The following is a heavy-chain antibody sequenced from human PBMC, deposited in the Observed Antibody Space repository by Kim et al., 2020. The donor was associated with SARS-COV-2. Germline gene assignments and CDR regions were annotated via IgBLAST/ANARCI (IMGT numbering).Heavy chain of an antibody. Sequence: GESLKISCKGSGYSFTSYWISWVRQMPGKGLEWMGRIDPSDSYTNYSPSFQGHVTISADKSISTAYLQWSSLKASDTAMYYCARHKGAAAGTRKIDYWGQGTLVTVSS. CDR1: GYSFTSYW. D-gene: IGHD6-13*01. CDR3: ARHKGAAAGTRKIDY. CDR2: IDPSDSYT. V-gene: IGHV5-10-1*01. J-gene: IGHJ4*02.